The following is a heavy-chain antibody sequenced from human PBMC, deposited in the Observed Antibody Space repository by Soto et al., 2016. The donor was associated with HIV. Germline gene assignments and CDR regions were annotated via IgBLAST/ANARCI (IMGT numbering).Heavy chain of an antibody. CDR2: IKSKTDGGTT. Sequence: EVQLVESGGGLVKPGGSLRLSCAASGFTFSNAWMSWVRQAPGKGLEWVGRIKSKTDGGTTDYAAPVKGRFTISRDDSKNTLYLQMNSLKTEDTAVYYCTTPYYYGSGSPDYWGQGTLVTVSS. J-gene: IGHJ4*02. CDR3: TTPYYYGSGSPDY. D-gene: IGHD3-10*01. CDR1: GFTFSNAW. V-gene: IGHV3-15*01.